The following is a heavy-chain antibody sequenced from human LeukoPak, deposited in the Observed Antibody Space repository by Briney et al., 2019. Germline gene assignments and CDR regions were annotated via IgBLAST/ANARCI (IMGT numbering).Heavy chain of an antibody. Sequence: GASVKVSCKASGGTFSSYAISWVRQAPGQGLEWMGGIIPIFGTANYAQKFQGRVTITADKSTSTAYMELSSLRSEDTAVYYCARDRPYYDILTGYSNWQTLDYWGQGTLVTVSS. CDR2: IIPIFGTA. CDR1: GGTFSSYA. CDR3: ARDRPYYDILTGYSNWQTLDY. J-gene: IGHJ4*02. V-gene: IGHV1-69*06. D-gene: IGHD3-9*01.